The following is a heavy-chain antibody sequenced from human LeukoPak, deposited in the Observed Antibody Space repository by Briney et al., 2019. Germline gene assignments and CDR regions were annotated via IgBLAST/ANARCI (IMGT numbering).Heavy chain of an antibody. CDR3: ARDRQLWLAP. J-gene: IGHJ5*02. CDR1: GGSISNYY. D-gene: IGHD5-18*01. Sequence: SETLSPTCTVSGGSISNYYWSWIRQPAGKGLEWIGRIFSTGTTNYNPSLKSRVTMSVDTSKNQFSLKLISVTAADTAVYYCARDRQLWLAPWGQGTLVTVSS. CDR2: IFSTGTT. V-gene: IGHV4-4*07.